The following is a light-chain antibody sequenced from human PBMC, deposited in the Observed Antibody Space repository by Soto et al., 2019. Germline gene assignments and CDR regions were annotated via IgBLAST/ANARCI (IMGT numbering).Light chain of an antibody. V-gene: IGKV3-15*01. J-gene: IGKJ4*01. CDR2: GAS. CDR1: QSVSSY. CDR3: QQYNNWPPRFT. Sequence: EIVLTQSPATLSLSPGERATLSCRASQSVSSYLAWYQQKPGQAPRLLIYGASTRATGIPARFSGSGSGTEFTLTISSLQSEDFVVYYCQQYNNWPPRFTFGGGTKVDIK.